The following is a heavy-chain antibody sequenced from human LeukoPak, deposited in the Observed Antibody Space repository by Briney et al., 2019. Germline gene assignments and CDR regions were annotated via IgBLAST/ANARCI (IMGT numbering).Heavy chain of an antibody. CDR2: IYYSGST. Sequence: PSETLSLTCTVSGGSISSYYWSWIRQPPGKGLEWIGYIYYSGSTNYNPSLKSRVTISVDTSKNQFSLKLSSVTAADTAVFYCAREHYDSSGYYFDYGGQGTLVTVSS. J-gene: IGHJ4*02. V-gene: IGHV4-59*01. CDR1: GGSISSYY. CDR3: AREHYDSSGYYFDY. D-gene: IGHD3-22*01.